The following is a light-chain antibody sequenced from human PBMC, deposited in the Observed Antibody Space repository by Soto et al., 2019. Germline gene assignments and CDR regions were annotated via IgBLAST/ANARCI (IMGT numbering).Light chain of an antibody. J-gene: IGLJ2*01. CDR1: SSNIARNY. V-gene: IGLV1-51*01. Sequence: QSVLTQPPSVSAAPGQTVTISCSGSSSNIARNYVSWYQQVPGAAPKLLTYDTDKRPSEIPDRFSGSKSGTSATLGITGLQTWDEADYYCATWDSSLSALVFGGGTKLTVL. CDR3: ATWDSSLSALV. CDR2: DTD.